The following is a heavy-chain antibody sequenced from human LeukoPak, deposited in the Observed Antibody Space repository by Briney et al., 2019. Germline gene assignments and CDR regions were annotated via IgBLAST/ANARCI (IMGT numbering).Heavy chain of an antibody. CDR2: INHSGST. J-gene: IGHJ5*02. CDR3: ARASGPIYSAADQPT. CDR1: GGSFSGYY. D-gene: IGHD2-21*01. V-gene: IGHV4-34*01. Sequence: SETLSLTCAVYGGSFSGYYWSWIRQPPGKGLEWIGEINHSGSTNYNPSLKSRVTISVDTSKNQFSLKLSSVTAADTAVYYCARASGPIYSAADQPTWGQGTLVTVSS.